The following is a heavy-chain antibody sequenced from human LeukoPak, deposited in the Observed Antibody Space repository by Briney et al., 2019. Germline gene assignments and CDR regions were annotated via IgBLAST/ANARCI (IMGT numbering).Heavy chain of an antibody. J-gene: IGHJ6*03. CDR3: ARTVMAIAYYYMDV. V-gene: IGHV4-4*07. Sequence: SETLSLTCTVSGGSISSYYWSWIRQPAGKGLEWIGRICTSGSTNYNPSLKSRVTMSVDTSKNQFSLKLSSVTAADTAVYYCARTVMAIAYYYMDVWGKGTTVTVSS. CDR1: GGSISSYY. D-gene: IGHD2-8*01. CDR2: ICTSGST.